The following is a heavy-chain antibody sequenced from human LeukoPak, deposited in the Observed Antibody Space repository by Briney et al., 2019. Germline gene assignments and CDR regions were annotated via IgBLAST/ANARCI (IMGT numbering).Heavy chain of an antibody. Sequence: PSETLSLTCTVSGGSISSGGYYWSWIRQHPGKGLEWIGYIYYSGSTYYNPSLKSRLTISVDTSKNQFSLKLSSVTPADTAVYYCARAGTEPHIPNFDYWGQGTLVTVSS. V-gene: IGHV4-31*03. J-gene: IGHJ4*02. CDR2: IYYSGST. CDR3: ARAGTEPHIPNFDY. D-gene: IGHD1-1*01. CDR1: GGSISSGGYY.